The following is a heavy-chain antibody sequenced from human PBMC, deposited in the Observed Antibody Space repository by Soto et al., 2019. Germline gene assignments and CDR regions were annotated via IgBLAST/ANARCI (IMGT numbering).Heavy chain of an antibody. CDR3: AQTTPFDFNGYYFDY. D-gene: IGHD3-9*01. Sequence: QITLKESGPTLVKPTQTLTLTCTLSGFSLSTTPVGVGWIRQPPGQALEWLALIYWDDDRRYIPSLKNRLTITKDAPGGQGLLTMTDMGPVDTGTYYFAQTTPFDFNGYYFDYGGPGIVVTVSS. V-gene: IGHV2-5*02. CDR1: GFSLSTTPVG. J-gene: IGHJ4*02. CDR2: IYWDDDR.